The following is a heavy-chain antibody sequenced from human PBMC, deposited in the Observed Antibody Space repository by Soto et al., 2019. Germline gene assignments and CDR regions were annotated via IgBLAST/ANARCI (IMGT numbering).Heavy chain of an antibody. CDR3: AREVAAMGLFDY. Sequence: PSETLSLTCTVSGGSVSSGSYYWSWIRQPPGKGLEWIGYIYYSGSTNYNPSLKSRVTISVDTSKNQFSLKLSSVTAADTAVYYCAREVAAMGLFDYSGQGTLVTVS. V-gene: IGHV4-61*01. J-gene: IGHJ4*02. CDR1: GGSVSSGSYY. CDR2: IYYSGST. D-gene: IGHD5-18*01.